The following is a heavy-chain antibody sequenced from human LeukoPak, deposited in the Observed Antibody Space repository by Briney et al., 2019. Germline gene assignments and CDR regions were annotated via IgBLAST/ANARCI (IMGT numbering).Heavy chain of an antibody. V-gene: IGHV3-73*01. CDR2: IRSKANSYAT. J-gene: IGHJ6*03. CDR1: GFTFSGSA. CDR3: TSYGSGSYLDYYYMDV. Sequence: PGGSLRLSCAASGFTFSGSAMHWGRQASGKGLEWVGRIRSKANSYATAYAASVKGRFTISRDDSKNTAYLQMSSLKTEDTAVYYCTSYGSGSYLDYYYMDVWGKGTTVTISS. D-gene: IGHD3-10*01.